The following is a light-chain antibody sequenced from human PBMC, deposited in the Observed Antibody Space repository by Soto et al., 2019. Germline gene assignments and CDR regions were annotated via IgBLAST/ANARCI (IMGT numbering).Light chain of an antibody. Sequence: DIQLTQSPSFLSASVGDRVTITCRASQGISSYLAWYQQKPGKAPNLLIYAASTLQSGVPSRFSGSGSGTEFTLTISSLQPEDFTPYYCQHLNSYPRTFGQGTKVEIK. CDR2: AAS. V-gene: IGKV1-9*01. J-gene: IGKJ1*01. CDR1: QGISSY. CDR3: QHLNSYPRT.